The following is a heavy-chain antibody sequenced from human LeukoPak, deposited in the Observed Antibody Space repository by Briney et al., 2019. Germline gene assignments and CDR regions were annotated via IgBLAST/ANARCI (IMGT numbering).Heavy chain of an antibody. D-gene: IGHD3-10*01. CDR3: ARDYYGSGSYWFDY. CDR2: ISSSSSYI. Sequence: GGSLRLSCAASGFTFSNYWMSWVRQAPGKGLEWVSSISSSSSYIYYADSVKGRFTISRDNAKNSLYLQMNSLRAEDTAVYYCARDYYGSGSYWFDYWGQGTLVTVSS. V-gene: IGHV3-21*01. CDR1: GFTFSNYW. J-gene: IGHJ4*02.